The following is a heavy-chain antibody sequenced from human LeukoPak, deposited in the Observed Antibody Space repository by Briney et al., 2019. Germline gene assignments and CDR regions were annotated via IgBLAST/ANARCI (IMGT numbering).Heavy chain of an antibody. J-gene: IGHJ5*01. CDR3: ARGELGRAYFDC. D-gene: IGHD2-21*01. V-gene: IGHV3-11*04. Sequence: GGSLRLSCAASGFTFSDYYMSWIRQAPGKGLEWVSYITGSSTTIYYADSVKGRFTISRDNAQKSLYLQMNSLRAEDTAVYYCARGELGRAYFDCWGQGALVTVSS. CDR2: ITGSSTTI. CDR1: GFTFSDYY.